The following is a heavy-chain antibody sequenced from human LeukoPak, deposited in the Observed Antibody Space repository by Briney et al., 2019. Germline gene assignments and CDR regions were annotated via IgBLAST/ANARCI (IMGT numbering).Heavy chain of an antibody. J-gene: IGHJ4*02. Sequence: ASVKVSCKASGYTFTSYYMHWVRQAPGQGLEWMGIINPSGGSTSYAQKIQGRVTMTRDASTSTVYMELSSLRSEDTAVYYCARGGVIAVAGTALDYWGQGTLVTVSS. V-gene: IGHV1-46*01. CDR3: ARGGVIAVAGTALDY. CDR2: INPSGGST. CDR1: GYTFTSYY. D-gene: IGHD6-19*01.